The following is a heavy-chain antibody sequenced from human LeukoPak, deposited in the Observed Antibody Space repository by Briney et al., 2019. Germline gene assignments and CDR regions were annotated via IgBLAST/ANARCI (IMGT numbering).Heavy chain of an antibody. Sequence: ASVKVSCKASGYTFTGNYMHWVRQAPGQGLEWMGWINPNSGGTNYAQRFQGRVTMTRDTSISTAYIELSRLTSDDTAVYYCARDFPIQIWTRTPWFDPWGQGTLVTVSS. J-gene: IGHJ5*02. CDR2: INPNSGGT. D-gene: IGHD5-18*01. CDR1: GYTFTGNY. CDR3: ARDFPIQIWTRTPWFDP. V-gene: IGHV1-2*02.